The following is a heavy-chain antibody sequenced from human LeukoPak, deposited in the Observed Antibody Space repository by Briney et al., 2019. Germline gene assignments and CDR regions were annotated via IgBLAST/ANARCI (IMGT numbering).Heavy chain of an antibody. J-gene: IGHJ5*02. CDR1: GYTFTGYY. V-gene: IGHV1-2*02. CDR3: ARERKYCSSTSCHPRYWFDP. Sequence: ASVTVSFKASGYTFTGYYMHWARQAPGQGLEWMGWINPNRGDTNYAQKFQGRVTMTRDTSISTAYMELSRLRSDDTAVYYSARERKYCSSTSCHPRYWFDPWGQGTLVTVSS. D-gene: IGHD2-2*01. CDR2: INPNRGDT.